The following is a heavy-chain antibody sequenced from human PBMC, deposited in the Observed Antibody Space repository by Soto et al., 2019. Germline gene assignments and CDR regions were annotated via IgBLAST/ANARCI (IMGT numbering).Heavy chain of an antibody. CDR2: IIPIFGTA. Sequence: QVQLVQSGAEVKKPGSSVKVSCKASGXTFSSYAISWVRQAPGQGLEWMGGIIPIFGTANYAQKFQGRVTITADESTSTAYMELSSLRSEDTAVYYCARESRXXXXXXXXFLPGIDYWGQGTLVTVSS. CDR1: GXTFSSYA. CDR3: ARESRXXXXXXXXFLPGIDY. D-gene: IGHD6-13*01. V-gene: IGHV1-69*12. J-gene: IGHJ4*02.